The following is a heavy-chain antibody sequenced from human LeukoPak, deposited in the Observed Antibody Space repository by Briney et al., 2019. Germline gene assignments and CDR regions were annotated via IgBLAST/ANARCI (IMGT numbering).Heavy chain of an antibody. Sequence: PGGSLRLSCAASGFTFNNYAMNWVRQAPGKGLEWVSSISGGGETTYYADSAKGPFTISRDNSQNTLYLQMNSLRAEDTAVYYCARDYADYVGYFFFDYWGQGTLVTVSS. D-gene: IGHD4-17*01. CDR1: GFTFNNYA. CDR3: ARDYADYVGYFFFDY. J-gene: IGHJ4*02. V-gene: IGHV3-23*01. CDR2: ISGGGETT.